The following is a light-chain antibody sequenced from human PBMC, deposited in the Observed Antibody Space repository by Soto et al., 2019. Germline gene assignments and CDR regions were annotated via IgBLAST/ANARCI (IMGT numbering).Light chain of an antibody. CDR3: QQYGSSPRIT. CDR1: QSVSGSH. J-gene: IGKJ5*01. CDR2: GAS. Sequence: EIVLTQSPGTLSLSPGEGATLSCRASQSVSGSHLAWYQQKPGQAPRLLVYGASSRATGIPDRFSGSGSGTDFTVTISRLEPEDFAVYYCQQYGSSPRITFGQGTRLEIK. V-gene: IGKV3-20*01.